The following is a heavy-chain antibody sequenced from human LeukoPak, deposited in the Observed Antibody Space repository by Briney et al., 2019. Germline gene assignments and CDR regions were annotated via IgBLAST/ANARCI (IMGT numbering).Heavy chain of an antibody. Sequence: GGSLRLSCAASGFTFSSYAMSWVRQAPGKGLEWVSAISGSGGSTYYADSVKGRFTISRDNSKNTLYLQMNSLRAEDTAVYYCASPDYYDSSGYYLGYFQHWGQGTLVTVSS. CDR1: GFTFSSYA. D-gene: IGHD3-22*01. J-gene: IGHJ1*01. CDR2: ISGSGGST. V-gene: IGHV3-23*01. CDR3: ASPDYYDSSGYYLGYFQH.